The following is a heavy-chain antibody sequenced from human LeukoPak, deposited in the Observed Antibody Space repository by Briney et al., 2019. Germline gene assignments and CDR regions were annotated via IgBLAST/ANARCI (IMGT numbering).Heavy chain of an antibody. V-gene: IGHV1-18*01. CDR2: ISAYNGNT. D-gene: IGHD2-15*01. J-gene: IGHJ3*02. Sequence: ASVKVSCKASGYTFTSYGISWVRQAPGQGLECMGWISAYNGNTNYAQKLQGRVTMTTDTSTSTAYMELRSLRSDDTAVYYCARDSEVVVVAATRGLLRWAFDIWGQGTMVTVSS. CDR1: GYTFTSYG. CDR3: ARDSEVVVVAATRGLLRWAFDI.